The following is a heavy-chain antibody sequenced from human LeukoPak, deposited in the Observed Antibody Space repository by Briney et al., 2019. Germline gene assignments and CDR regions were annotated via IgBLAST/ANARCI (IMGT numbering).Heavy chain of an antibody. CDR1: GSTFSSYS. V-gene: IGHV3-48*04. CDR2: ISSSSSTI. J-gene: IGHJ4*02. CDR3: ATLIAVAGTDY. Sequence: GGSLRLSCAASGSTFSSYSMNWVRQAPGKGLEWVSYISSSSSTIYYADSVKGRFTISRDNAKNSLYLQMNSLRAEGTAVYYCATLIAVAGTDYWGQETLVTVSS. D-gene: IGHD6-19*01.